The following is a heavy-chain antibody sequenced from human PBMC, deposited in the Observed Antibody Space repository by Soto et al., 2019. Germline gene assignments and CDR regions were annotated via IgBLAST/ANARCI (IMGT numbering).Heavy chain of an antibody. V-gene: IGHV4-59*08. CDR3: ARGPSGDKVDY. D-gene: IGHD7-27*01. CDR1: GGSISSYY. CDR2: IYYSGTT. Sequence: SETLSLTCTVSGGSISSYYLSWIRQPPGKGLKLIGYIYYSGTTYNNPSLTSRVTISVDTSNNQFSLKLSSVSAADTAVYYCARGPSGDKVDYWGQGTPVTVSS. J-gene: IGHJ4*02.